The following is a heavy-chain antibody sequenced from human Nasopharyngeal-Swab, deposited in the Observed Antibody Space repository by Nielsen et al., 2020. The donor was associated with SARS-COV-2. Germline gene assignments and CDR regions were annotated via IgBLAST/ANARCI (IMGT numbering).Heavy chain of an antibody. J-gene: IGHJ2*01. CDR1: GYTFNSYA. D-gene: IGHD6-19*01. CDR2: INTNTGNP. Sequence: ASVKVSCKASGYTFNSYAMSWVRQAPGQGLEWMGWINTNTGNPTYAQGFTGRFVFSLDTSVSTAYLQISSLKAEDTAVYYCARSLVWKAVAEPRPYWYFDLWGRGTLVTVSS. V-gene: IGHV7-4-1*02. CDR3: ARSLVWKAVAEPRPYWYFDL.